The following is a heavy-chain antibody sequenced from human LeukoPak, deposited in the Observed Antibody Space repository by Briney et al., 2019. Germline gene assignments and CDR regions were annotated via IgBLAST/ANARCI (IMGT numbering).Heavy chain of an antibody. CDR3: AKYYYDRSVGPFDY. CDR2: IYPDDSDT. V-gene: IGHV5-51*01. D-gene: IGHD3-22*01. Sequence: GESLKISCKGSGYRFSDYWIGWVRQMPEKGLEWMGIIYPDDSDTRYSPSFQGQVTFSADKSTSTAYLQWSSLKASDTAMYYCAKYYYDRSVGPFDYWGQGTLVTVSS. CDR1: GYRFSDYW. J-gene: IGHJ4*02.